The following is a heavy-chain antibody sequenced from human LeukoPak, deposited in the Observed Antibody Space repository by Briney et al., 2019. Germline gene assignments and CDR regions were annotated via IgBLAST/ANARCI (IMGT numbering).Heavy chain of an antibody. Sequence: GASVKVSCKASGYTFTSYYMHWVRQAPGQGLEWMGIISPSGGSTSYAQKFQGRVTMTRDMSTSTVYMELSSLRSEDTAVYYCARDLGIVVVVPFYWGQGTLVTVSS. V-gene: IGHV1-46*01. J-gene: IGHJ4*02. CDR2: ISPSGGST. CDR3: ARDLGIVVVVPFY. D-gene: IGHD2-15*01. CDR1: GYTFTSYY.